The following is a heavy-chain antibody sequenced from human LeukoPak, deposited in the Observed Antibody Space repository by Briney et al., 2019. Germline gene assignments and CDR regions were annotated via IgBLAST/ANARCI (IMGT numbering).Heavy chain of an antibody. J-gene: IGHJ4*02. CDR2: ISAYNGNT. Sequence: ASVKVSCKASGYTFTSYGISWVRQAAGQGLEWMGWISAYNGNTNYAQKLQGRVTMTTDTSTSTAYMELRSLRSDDTAVYYCARVAKRDGYKDPPINWGQGTLVTVSS. CDR3: ARVAKRDGYKDPPIN. V-gene: IGHV1-18*01. D-gene: IGHD5-24*01. CDR1: GYTFTSYG.